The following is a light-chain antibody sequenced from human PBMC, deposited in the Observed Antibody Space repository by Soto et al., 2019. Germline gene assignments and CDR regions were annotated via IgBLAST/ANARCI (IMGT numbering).Light chain of an antibody. CDR2: GTS. J-gene: IGKJ5*01. Sequence: EVVLTRSPVTLSLSRGARAVLSCRPSAIIYSAYLGWYQQKPGQSPKLFIYGTSSRATGIPDRFSGSGSGTDFTLTISRREPEDFAGYYCQQYGNSPITFGQGTRLEI. CDR1: AIIYSAY. V-gene: IGKV3-20*01. CDR3: QQYGNSPIT.